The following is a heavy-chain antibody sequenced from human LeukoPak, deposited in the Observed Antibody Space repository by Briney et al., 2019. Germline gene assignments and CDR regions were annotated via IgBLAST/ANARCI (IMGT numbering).Heavy chain of an antibody. D-gene: IGHD3-10*01. CDR3: ARGSHQDYFGSMTYLFDY. Sequence: PGRSLRLSCAASGFTFSSYATHWVRQAPGKGLEWVTFISHDGSNKYYADSVKGRFTISRDNSKKTLYLQVNSLRVEDTAVYYCARGSHQDYFGSMTYLFDYWGQETLVTVSS. CDR1: GFTFSSYA. CDR2: ISHDGSNK. V-gene: IGHV3-30*04. J-gene: IGHJ4*02.